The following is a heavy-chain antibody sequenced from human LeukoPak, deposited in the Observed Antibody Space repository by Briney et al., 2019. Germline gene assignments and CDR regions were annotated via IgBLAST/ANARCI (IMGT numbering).Heavy chain of an antibody. CDR2: ISGSGGST. Sequence: GGSLRLSCAASGFTFSSYAMSWVRQAPGKGLEWVSAISGSGGSTYYADSVKGRFTISRDNSKNTLYLQMNSLRAEATAVYYCAKDSAGSYYNWFDPWGQGTLVTVSS. CDR3: AKDSAGSYYNWFDP. J-gene: IGHJ5*02. V-gene: IGHV3-23*01. CDR1: GFTFSSYA. D-gene: IGHD1-26*01.